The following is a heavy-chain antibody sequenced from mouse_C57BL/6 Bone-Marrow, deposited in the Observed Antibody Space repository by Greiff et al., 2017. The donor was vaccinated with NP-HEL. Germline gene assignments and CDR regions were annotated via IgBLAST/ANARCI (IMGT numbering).Heavy chain of an antibody. J-gene: IGHJ1*03. V-gene: IGHV1-47*01. CDR3: AILDYYGSSYGYFDV. CDR1: GYTFTTYP. Sequence: VQVVESGAELVKPGASVQMSCKASGYTFTTYPIEWMKQNHGKSLEWIGNFHPYNDDTKYNEKFKGKATLTVEKSSSTVYLELSRLTSDDSAVYYCAILDYYGSSYGYFDVWGTGTTVTVSS. D-gene: IGHD1-1*01. CDR2: FHPYNDDT.